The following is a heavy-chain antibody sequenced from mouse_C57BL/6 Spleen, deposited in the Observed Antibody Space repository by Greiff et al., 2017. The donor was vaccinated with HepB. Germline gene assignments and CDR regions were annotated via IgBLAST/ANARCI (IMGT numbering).Heavy chain of an antibody. J-gene: IGHJ4*01. CDR2: IRSKSNNYAT. Sequence: EVQLVESGGGLVQPKGSLKLSCAASGFSFNTYAMNWVRQAPGKGLEWVARIRSKSNNYATYYADSVKDRFTISRDDSESMLYLQMNNLKTEDTAMYYCVRTGLYYYAMDYWGQGTSVTVSS. D-gene: IGHD4-1*01. V-gene: IGHV10-1*01. CDR3: VRTGLYYYAMDY. CDR1: GFSFNTYA.